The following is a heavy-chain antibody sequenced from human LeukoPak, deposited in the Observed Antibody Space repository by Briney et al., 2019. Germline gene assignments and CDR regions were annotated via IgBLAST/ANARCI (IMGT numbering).Heavy chain of an antibody. CDR3: AKDGGTSVGDCFHS. V-gene: IGHV3-33*03. CDR2: IWYDGTNI. Sequence: GGSLRLSCAASGFTFNNYGMHWVRQAPGKGLEWLAVIWYDGTNIYYTDSVKGRFTISRDNSKNTLDLQMNSLRAEDTAVYYCAKDGGTSVGDCFHSWGQGTLVTVSS. J-gene: IGHJ4*02. D-gene: IGHD1-7*01. CDR1: GFTFNNYG.